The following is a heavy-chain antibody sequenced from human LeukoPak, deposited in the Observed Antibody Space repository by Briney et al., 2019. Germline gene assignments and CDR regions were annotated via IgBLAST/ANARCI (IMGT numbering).Heavy chain of an antibody. J-gene: IGHJ4*02. CDR2: IHNSGNYI. CDR3: PRDKEGRGLTNLDY. CDR1: GFTFSSYE. D-gene: IGHD3-10*01. Sequence: PGGSLRLSCAASGFTFSSYEMNWVRQAPGKGLEWVSYIHNSGNYIYYVDSVKGRFTISRDNAKNSLYLQMNSLRAEYTAVYYCPRDKEGRGLTNLDYWGQGTLVTVSS. V-gene: IGHV3-48*03.